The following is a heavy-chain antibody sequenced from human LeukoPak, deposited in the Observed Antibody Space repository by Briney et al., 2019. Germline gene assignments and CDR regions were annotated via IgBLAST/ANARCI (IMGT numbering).Heavy chain of an antibody. CDR2: TYYRSKWYN. CDR3: ARDRIAVAGTYYYGMDV. D-gene: IGHD6-19*01. Sequence: SQTLSLTCAISGDSVSSNSAAWNWIRQSPSRGLEWLGRTYYRSKWYNDYEVSVKSRITINPDTSKNQFSLQLNSVTPEDTAVYYCARDRIAVAGTYYYGMDVWGQGTTVTVSS. CDR1: GDSVSSNSAA. J-gene: IGHJ6*02. V-gene: IGHV6-1*01.